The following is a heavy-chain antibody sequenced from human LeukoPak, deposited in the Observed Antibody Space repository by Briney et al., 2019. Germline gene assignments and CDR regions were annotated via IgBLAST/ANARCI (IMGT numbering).Heavy chain of an antibody. Sequence: GSLRLSCAASEFTFSSYGMTWVRQAPGKGLEWVSSISSSSSYIYYADSVKGRFTISRDNAKNSLYLQMNSLRAEDTAMYYCARDRGAYYYDSSGYYDFDYWGQGTLVTVSS. CDR3: ARDRGAYYYDSSGYYDFDY. CDR2: ISSSSSYI. D-gene: IGHD3-22*01. V-gene: IGHV3-21*01. J-gene: IGHJ4*02. CDR1: EFTFSSYG.